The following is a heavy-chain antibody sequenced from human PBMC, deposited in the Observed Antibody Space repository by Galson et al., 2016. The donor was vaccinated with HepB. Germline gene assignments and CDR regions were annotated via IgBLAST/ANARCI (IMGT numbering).Heavy chain of an antibody. CDR1: GGSISSSIYY. D-gene: IGHD1/OR15-1a*01. J-gene: IGHJ4*02. Sequence: SETLSLTCTVSGGSISSSIYYWGWIRQPPGKGLEWIGSIYYSGSTYSNPSLKSRVTISVDTSKNQFSLKLSSVTAADTAVYYCARLPRLGIEQYYFDYWGQGTLVTVSS. CDR2: IYYSGST. V-gene: IGHV4-39*01. CDR3: ARLPRLGIEQYYFDY.